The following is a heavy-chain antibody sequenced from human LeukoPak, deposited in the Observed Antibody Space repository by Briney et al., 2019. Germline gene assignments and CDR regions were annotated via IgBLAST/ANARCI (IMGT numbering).Heavy chain of an antibody. CDR3: SRGEDSSGYYYDY. CDR1: GGSFNGYY. V-gene: IGHV4-34*01. Sequence: PSETLSLTCAVYGGSFNGYYWSWIRQPPGKGLEWIGEINHSGSTNYNPSLKSRITISVNTSKNQFSLKLSSVTAADPAVYYRSRGEDSSGYYYDYWGQGTLVTVSS. D-gene: IGHD3-22*01. CDR2: INHSGST. J-gene: IGHJ4*02.